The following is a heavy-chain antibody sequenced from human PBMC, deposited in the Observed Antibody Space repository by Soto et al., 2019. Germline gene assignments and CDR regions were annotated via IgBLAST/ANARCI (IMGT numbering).Heavy chain of an antibody. Sequence: GASVKVSCKASGYTFNSYGISWVRQAPGQGLEWMGWISAYNGDTNYPQKLQGRVTMTTDTSTGTAYMELRSLRSDDTAVYYCARVLGGLIFGVLVPTGFGMDVWGQGTTVTVS. CDR3: ARVLGGLIFGVLVPTGFGMDV. J-gene: IGHJ6*02. V-gene: IGHV1-18*01. CDR2: ISAYNGDT. CDR1: GYTFNSYG. D-gene: IGHD3-3*01.